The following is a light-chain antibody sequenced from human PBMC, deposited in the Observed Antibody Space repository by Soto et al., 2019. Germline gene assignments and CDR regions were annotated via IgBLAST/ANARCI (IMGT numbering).Light chain of an antibody. CDR1: QGIRND. Sequence: IQMTQSPSSLSASVGDRVTITCRASQGIRNDLGWYQQKPGKAPKLLIYAASSLQSGVPSRFSGSGSGRDLTITISSLQPEDFETYYCLLDYSYFWAFGQGTKVDIK. V-gene: IGKV1-6*01. CDR2: AAS. CDR3: LLDYSYFWA. J-gene: IGKJ1*01.